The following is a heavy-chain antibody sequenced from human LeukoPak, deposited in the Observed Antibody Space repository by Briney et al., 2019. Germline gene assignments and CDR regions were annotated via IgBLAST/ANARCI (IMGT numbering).Heavy chain of an antibody. J-gene: IGHJ6*02. CDR2: ISGSGGST. Sequence: GGSLRLSCAASGFTFSSYAMHWVRQAPGKGLEWVSAISGSGGSTYYADSVKGRFTISRDNSKNTLYLQMNSLRAEDTAVYYCAKTTEDYGDYYYYYYGMDVWGQGTTVTVSS. D-gene: IGHD4-17*01. CDR3: AKTTEDYGDYYYYYYGMDV. CDR1: GFTFSSYA. V-gene: IGHV3-23*01.